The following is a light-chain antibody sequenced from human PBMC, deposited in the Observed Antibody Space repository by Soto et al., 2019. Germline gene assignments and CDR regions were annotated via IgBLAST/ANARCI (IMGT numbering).Light chain of an antibody. V-gene: IGLV2-14*01. Sequence: QSVLTQPASVSGSPGQSITISCTGSSNDVGGYNYVSWYQQHPGQAPKLIIYEVSDRPSGVSPRFSGSKSGNTASLTISGLQVEDEADYFCNSYNSTIPYVFGSGTKVTVL. CDR1: SNDVGGYNY. J-gene: IGLJ1*01. CDR3: NSYNSTIPYV. CDR2: EVS.